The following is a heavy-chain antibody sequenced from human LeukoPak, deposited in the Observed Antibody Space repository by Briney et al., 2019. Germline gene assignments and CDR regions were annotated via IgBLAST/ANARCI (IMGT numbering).Heavy chain of an antibody. Sequence: PGGSLRLSCAASGFTFRSYAMSWVRQAPGKGLEWVAAISASGATTKYADSVKGRFAISRDNSKNMLYLQMHSLRAEDTAVYYCTKDWYDILTGTFDYWGQGTLVTVSA. CDR3: TKDWYDILTGTFDY. CDR2: ISASGATT. J-gene: IGHJ4*02. V-gene: IGHV3-23*01. D-gene: IGHD3-9*01. CDR1: GFTFRSYA.